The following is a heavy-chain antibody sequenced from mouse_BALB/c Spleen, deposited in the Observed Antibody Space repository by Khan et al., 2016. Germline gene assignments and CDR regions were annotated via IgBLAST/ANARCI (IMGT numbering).Heavy chain of an antibody. V-gene: IGHV9-3-1*01. CDR3: ARYRYYCGSSRNIEV. CDR1: GYTFTNYG. Sequence: QFQLVQSGPELKKPGKTVKISCKASGYTFTNYGMNWVKQAPGKGLKWLGWIKTYSGESKYADDFKGRFAFSLETSANTAYLQINNLKNEDTATSICARYRYYCGSSRNIEVWGAGTTVTVSS. J-gene: IGHJ1*01. D-gene: IGHD1-1*01. CDR2: IKTYSGES.